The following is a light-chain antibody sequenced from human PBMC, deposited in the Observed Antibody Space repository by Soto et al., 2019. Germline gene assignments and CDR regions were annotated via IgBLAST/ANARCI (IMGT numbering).Light chain of an antibody. CDR2: AAS. CDR1: QGIINY. CDR3: QRYRSAPLS. J-gene: IGKJ4*01. V-gene: IGKV1-27*01. Sequence: DIQMTQSPSSLSASVGDRVTITCRASQGIINYLAWYQQKPGKAPKLLIYAASTLQSWVTSRFSGSGSGTDCTVSICGLQPDDGATYYCQRYRSAPLSFGGGTKVEIK.